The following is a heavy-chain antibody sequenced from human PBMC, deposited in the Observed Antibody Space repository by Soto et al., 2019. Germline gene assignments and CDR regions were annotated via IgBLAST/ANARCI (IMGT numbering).Heavy chain of an antibody. CDR1: GFTFSSYS. CDR3: ARDHPYRSGGSCPSWFDP. Sequence: GGSLRLSCAASGFTFSSYSMNWVRQAPGKGLEWVSSISSSSSYIYYADSVKGRFTISRDNAKNSLYLQMNSLRAEDTAVYYCARDHPYRSGGSCPSWFDPWGQGTLVTVSS. D-gene: IGHD2-15*01. CDR2: ISSSSSYI. V-gene: IGHV3-21*01. J-gene: IGHJ5*02.